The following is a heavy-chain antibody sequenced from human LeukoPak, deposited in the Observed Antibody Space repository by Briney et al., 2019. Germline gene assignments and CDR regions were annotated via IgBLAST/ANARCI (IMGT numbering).Heavy chain of an antibody. Sequence: PGGSLRLSCAASGFTFSNSGMSWVRQAPGKGLEWVSYISGSDTTTHYADSVKGRFTISRDNSKNQLYLQMNSLRAEDTAVYFCAKDQVVPFDYWGQGTLVTVSS. D-gene: IGHD2-2*01. V-gene: IGHV3-23*01. CDR3: AKDQVVPFDY. CDR2: ISGSDTTT. CDR1: GFTFSNSG. J-gene: IGHJ4*02.